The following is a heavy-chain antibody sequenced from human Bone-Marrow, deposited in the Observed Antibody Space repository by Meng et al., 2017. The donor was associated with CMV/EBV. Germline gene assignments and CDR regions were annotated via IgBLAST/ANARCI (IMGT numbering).Heavy chain of an antibody. D-gene: IGHD3-22*01. Sequence: GESLKISCAASGFTFSSYEMNWVRQAPGKGLEWVSYISSSGSTIYYADSVKGRFTISRDNAKNSLYLQMNSLRAEDTAVYYCARSLITMIVVVHDAFDIWGQGTMVTFSS. CDR1: GFTFSSYE. CDR2: ISSSGSTI. V-gene: IGHV3-48*03. J-gene: IGHJ3*02. CDR3: ARSLITMIVVVHDAFDI.